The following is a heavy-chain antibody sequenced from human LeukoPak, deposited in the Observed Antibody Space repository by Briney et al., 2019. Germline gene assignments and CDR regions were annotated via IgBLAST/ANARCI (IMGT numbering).Heavy chain of an antibody. V-gene: IGHV3-48*03. J-gene: IGHJ4*02. CDR1: GFTFSSYE. Sequence: GGSLRLSCAASGFTFSSYEMNWVRQAPGKGLEWVSYISSSGSTIYYADSVKGRFTISRDNAKNSLYLQMNSLRADDTAVYYCARDPFNYYDRSCYYQDYFDYWGQGTLVTVSS. CDR3: ARDPFNYYDRSCYYQDYFDY. D-gene: IGHD3-22*01. CDR2: ISSSGSTI.